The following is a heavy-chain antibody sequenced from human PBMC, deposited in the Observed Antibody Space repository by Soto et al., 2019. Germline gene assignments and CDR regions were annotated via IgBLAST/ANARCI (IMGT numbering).Heavy chain of an antibody. CDR3: ARSYDILTGYSGFDY. CDR1: GFIFSRYS. Sequence: EVQLVESGGGLVKPGGSLRLSCAASGFIFSRYSMNWVRQAPGKGLEWVSSISGSSSYIYYADSVKGRFTISRDNAKNSLYLQMNSLRAEDTAVYYCARSYDILTGYSGFDYWGQGTLVTVSS. J-gene: IGHJ4*02. D-gene: IGHD3-9*01. CDR2: ISGSSSYI. V-gene: IGHV3-21*01.